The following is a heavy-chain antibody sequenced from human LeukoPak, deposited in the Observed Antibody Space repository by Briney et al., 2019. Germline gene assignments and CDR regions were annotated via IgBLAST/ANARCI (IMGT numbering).Heavy chain of an antibody. CDR2: MNPNNGNT. D-gene: IGHD3-10*01. Sequence: ASVQVSCKASGYTFTSYAMHWVRQASGQGLEWMGWMNPNNGNTGYAQKFQGRVTMTRDTSISTAYMELRGLRSEDTAVYYCVRDGEGVAISVNYWFDPWGQGTLVTLSS. J-gene: IGHJ5*02. CDR1: GYTFTSYA. CDR3: VRDGEGVAISVNYWFDP. V-gene: IGHV1-8*02.